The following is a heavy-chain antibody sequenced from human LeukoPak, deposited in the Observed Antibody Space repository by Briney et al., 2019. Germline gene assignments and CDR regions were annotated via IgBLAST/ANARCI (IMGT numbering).Heavy chain of an antibody. V-gene: IGHV3-23*01. CDR3: ASSSRKSANGFDY. Sequence: GGSLRLSCAASGFTFSSYAMSWVRQAPGKGLEWVSAISGSGGSTYYADSVKGRFTISRDNSKNTLYLQMNSLRAEDTAVYYWASSSRKSANGFDYGGKEPRVTVSS. CDR1: GFTFSSYA. D-gene: IGHD4/OR15-4a*01. J-gene: IGHJ4*02. CDR2: ISGSGGST.